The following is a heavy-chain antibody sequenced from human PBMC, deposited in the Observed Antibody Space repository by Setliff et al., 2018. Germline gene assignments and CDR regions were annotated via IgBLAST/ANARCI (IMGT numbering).Heavy chain of an antibody. D-gene: IGHD3-3*01. CDR1: GGSVGNSYYY. CDR2: TYTHAGGST. CDR3: ARLSGFLYMAV. J-gene: IGHJ6*03. Sequence: PSETLSLTCTVSGGSVGNSYYYWNWIRQPAGKGLEWIGRTYTHAGGSTIYNPSLKSRVTMSVDTSTNQFSLDLSSVTAADTAVYYCARLSGFLYMAVWGKGTTVTVSS. V-gene: IGHV4-61*02.